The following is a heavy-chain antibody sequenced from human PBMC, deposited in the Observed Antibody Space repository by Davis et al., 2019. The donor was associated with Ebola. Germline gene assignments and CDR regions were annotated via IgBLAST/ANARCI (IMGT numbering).Heavy chain of an antibody. CDR3: ARKYNVNWFDT. CDR2: INHSGST. D-gene: IGHD1-14*01. CDR1: GGSFSGYY. V-gene: IGHV4-34*01. Sequence: SETLSLTCAVYGGSFSGYYWSWIRQPPGKGLEWIGEINHSGSTNYNPSLKSRVTISVDTSKNQFSLKLSSVTAADTAVYYCARKYNVNWFDTWGQGTLVTVSS. J-gene: IGHJ5*02.